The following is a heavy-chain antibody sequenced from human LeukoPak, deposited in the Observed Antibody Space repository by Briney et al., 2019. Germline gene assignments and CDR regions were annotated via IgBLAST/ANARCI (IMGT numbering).Heavy chain of an antibody. D-gene: IGHD6-13*01. J-gene: IGHJ4*02. V-gene: IGHV3-7*01. CDR3: ARGGSDSSRCWLY. CDR1: GFTFSDLW. Sequence: GGSLTLSCAASGFTFSDLWMTWVRQAPGKGPEWVATIEPDGSVKYYVDSVKGRFTISRDNADNSLYLQMNSLRGEDTAVYFCARGGSDSSRCWLYWGQGTLVTVSS. CDR2: IEPDGSVK.